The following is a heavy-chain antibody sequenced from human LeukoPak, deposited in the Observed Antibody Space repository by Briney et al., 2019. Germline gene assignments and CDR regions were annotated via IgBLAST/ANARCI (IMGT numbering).Heavy chain of an antibody. J-gene: IGHJ6*02. V-gene: IGHV3-53*01. D-gene: IGHD3-10*01. CDR1: GFTVSSNY. CDR2: IYSGGST. CDR3: AGTYRPGSYYYGMDV. Sequence: GGSLRLSCAASGFTVSSNYMSWVRQAPGKGLEWVSVIYSGGSTYYADSVKGRFTISRDNSKNTLYLQMNSLRAEDTAVYYCAGTYRPGSYYYGMDVWGQGTTVTVSS.